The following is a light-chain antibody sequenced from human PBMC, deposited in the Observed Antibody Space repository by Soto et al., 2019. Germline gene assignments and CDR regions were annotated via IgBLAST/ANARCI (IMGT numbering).Light chain of an antibody. J-gene: IGKJ5*01. CDR3: QQAYSFPVT. Sequence: IHMTQSPSSRVASVGDRVPIICRASQGISSYLAWYQQKPGKAPKLLIYAASTLQRGVPSRFSGSGSGTDFTLTISSLQPEDFATYFCQQAYSFPVTFGQGTRLEIK. CDR1: QGISSY. V-gene: IGKV1-12*01. CDR2: AAS.